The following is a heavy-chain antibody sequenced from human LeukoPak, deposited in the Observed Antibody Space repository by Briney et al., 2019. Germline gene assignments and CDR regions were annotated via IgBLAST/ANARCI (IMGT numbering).Heavy chain of an antibody. D-gene: IGHD3-10*01. J-gene: IGHJ3*02. Sequence: ASVKVSCKVSGYTLTELSMHWVRQAPGKGLEWMGGFDPEDGETIYARKFQGRVTMTEDTSTDTAYMELSSLRSEDTAVYYCATESLLWLGRGAFDIWGQGTMVTVSS. V-gene: IGHV1-24*01. CDR1: GYTLTELS. CDR3: ATESLLWLGRGAFDI. CDR2: FDPEDGET.